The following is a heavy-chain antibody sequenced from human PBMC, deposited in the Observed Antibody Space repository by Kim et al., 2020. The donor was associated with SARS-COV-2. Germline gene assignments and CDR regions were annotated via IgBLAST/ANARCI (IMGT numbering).Heavy chain of an antibody. CDR3: ARDAPWYAFWSGGYGM. Sequence: SETLSLTCTVSGGSVSSGSYYWSWIRQPPGKGLEWIGYIYYSGSTNYNPSLKSRVTISVDTSKNQFSLKLSSVTAADTAVYYCARDAPWYAFWSGGYGM. CDR1: GGSVSSGSYY. CDR2: IYYSGST. J-gene: IGHJ6*01. V-gene: IGHV4-61*01. D-gene: IGHD3-3*01.